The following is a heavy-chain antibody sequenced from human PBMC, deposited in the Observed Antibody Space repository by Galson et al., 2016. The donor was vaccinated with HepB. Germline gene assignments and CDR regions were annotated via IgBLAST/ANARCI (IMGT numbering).Heavy chain of an antibody. V-gene: IGHV4-4*02. D-gene: IGHD2-2*01. CDR1: GGTISSGNW. J-gene: IGHJ5*01. CDR3: ARGEYQLLYTWFDS. Sequence: LSLTCAVSGGTISSGNWWSWVRQTPGNGLAWIGEIYHSGNTNYNPSLKSRVTISIDESKNHFSLKLTSVTAADTAVYYCARGEYQLLYTWFDSWGQGILVTVSS. CDR2: IYHSGNT.